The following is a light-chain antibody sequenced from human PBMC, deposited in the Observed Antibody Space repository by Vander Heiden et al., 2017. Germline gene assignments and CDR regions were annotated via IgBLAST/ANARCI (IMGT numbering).Light chain of an antibody. CDR1: QGISSY. Sequence: IQLTQSPSSLSASVGDRVTITYRTSQGISSYLAWYQQKPGKAPKLLIYAASTLQSGVPSRCSGSGSGTDFTLTISSLQPEDFATYYCQQLNSYPPFTFGPGTKVDIK. CDR2: AAS. J-gene: IGKJ3*01. CDR3: QQLNSYPPFT. V-gene: IGKV1-9*01.